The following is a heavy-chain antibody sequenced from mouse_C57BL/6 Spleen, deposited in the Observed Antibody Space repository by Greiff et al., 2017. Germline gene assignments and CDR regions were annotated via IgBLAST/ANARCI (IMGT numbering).Heavy chain of an antibody. Sequence: QVQLQQSGPELVKPGASVKLSCKASGYTFTSYDIHWVKQRPGQGLEWIGWINPRDGSTKYNEKFKGKATLTVDSSSSTAYMELHSLTSEDSAVYFCFYGSGYSWYFDVWGTGTTVTVSS. V-gene: IGHV1-85*01. CDR3: FYGSGYSWYFDV. D-gene: IGHD1-1*01. CDR1: GYTFTSYD. CDR2: INPRDGST. J-gene: IGHJ1*03.